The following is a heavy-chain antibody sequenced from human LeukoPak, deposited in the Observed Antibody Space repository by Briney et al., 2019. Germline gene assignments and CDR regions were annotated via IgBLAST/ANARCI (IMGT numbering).Heavy chain of an antibody. Sequence: PSETLSLTCTVSGGSINSYYWGWIRQPPGKGLEWIGYIYYSGSTNYNPSLKSRVTISVDTSKNQFSLKLSSVTAADTAVYYCANLEGAHFDYWGQGTLVTVSS. CDR3: ANLEGAHFDY. D-gene: IGHD4/OR15-4a*01. CDR2: IYYSGST. CDR1: GGSINSYY. J-gene: IGHJ4*02. V-gene: IGHV4-59*08.